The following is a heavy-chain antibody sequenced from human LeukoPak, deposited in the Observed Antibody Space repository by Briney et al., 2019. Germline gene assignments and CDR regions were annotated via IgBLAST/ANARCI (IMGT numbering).Heavy chain of an antibody. CDR1: GYRFSNYW. D-gene: IGHD5-12*01. CDR2: IHLGDSDT. J-gene: IGHJ4*02. CDR3: ARRSGYNGYQFDY. Sequence: GESLQISCQGSGYRFSNYWIAWVRQMPGKGLEGVGIIHLGDSDTRYSPSFQGQVTISGDKSISTAYLQWSSLKASDTAMYYCARRSGYNGYQFDYWGQGTLVTVSS. V-gene: IGHV5-51*01.